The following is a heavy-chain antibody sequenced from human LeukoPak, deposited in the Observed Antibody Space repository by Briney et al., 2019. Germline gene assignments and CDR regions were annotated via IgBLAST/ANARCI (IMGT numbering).Heavy chain of an antibody. CDR1: GGSISSYY. CDR3: ARSIAAAGFDY. CDR2: IYYSGCT. V-gene: IGHV4-59*08. D-gene: IGHD6-13*01. J-gene: IGHJ4*02. Sequence: SETLSLTCTVSGGSISSYYWSWIRQPPGKGLEWIGYIYYSGCTNYNPSLKSRVTISVDTSKNQFSLKLSSVTAADTAVYYCARSIAAAGFDYWGQGTLVTVSS.